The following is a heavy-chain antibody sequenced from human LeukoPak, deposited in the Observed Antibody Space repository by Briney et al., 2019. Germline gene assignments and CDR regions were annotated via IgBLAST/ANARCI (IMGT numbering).Heavy chain of an antibody. Sequence: SVKVSCKASGGTFSSYAISWVRQAPGQGLEWMGRIIPILGIANYAQKFQGRVTITADKSTSTAYMELSSLRSEDTAVYYCARNGYLYYYDSSGYYHFDYWGQGTLVTVSS. CDR2: IIPILGIA. J-gene: IGHJ4*02. D-gene: IGHD3-22*01. CDR3: ARNGYLYYYDSSGYYHFDY. V-gene: IGHV1-69*04. CDR1: GGTFSSYA.